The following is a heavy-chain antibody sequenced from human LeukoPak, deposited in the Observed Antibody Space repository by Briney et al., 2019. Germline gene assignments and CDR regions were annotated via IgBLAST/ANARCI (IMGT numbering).Heavy chain of an antibody. CDR1: GYTFTGYY. CDR2: INPNSGGT. D-gene: IGHD3-3*01. V-gene: IGHV1-2*06. J-gene: IGHJ6*02. CDR3: ARDSHYDFWSGYYYYYGMDV. Sequence: ASVKVSCKASGYTFTGYYMHWVRQAPGQGLEWMGRINPNSGGTNYAQKFQGRVTMTRDTSISTAYMELSSLRSEDTAVYYCARDSHYDFWSGYYYYYGMDVWGQGTTVTVPS.